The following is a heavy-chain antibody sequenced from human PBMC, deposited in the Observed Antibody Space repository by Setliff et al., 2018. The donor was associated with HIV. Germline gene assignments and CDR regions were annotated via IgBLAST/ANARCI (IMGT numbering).Heavy chain of an antibody. CDR3: ARDGLEGDMAGRQRTYAFGY. CDR1: GFTFTSYS. CDR2: TGRNSYT. J-gene: IGHJ4*02. D-gene: IGHD2-15*01. Sequence: PGGSLRLSCAASGFTFTSYSINWVRQAPGKGLEWVSTTGRNSYTYYADSVKGRFTISRDNAKNSLYLRMNSLRVEDTAVYYCARDGLEGDMAGRQRTYAFGYWGQGTLVTVSS. V-gene: IGHV3-21*01.